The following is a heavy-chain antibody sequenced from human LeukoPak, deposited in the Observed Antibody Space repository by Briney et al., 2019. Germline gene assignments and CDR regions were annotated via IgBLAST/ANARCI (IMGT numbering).Heavy chain of an antibody. CDR2: ISGSGGST. CDR1: GFTFSSYA. J-gene: IGHJ4*02. Sequence: GGSLRLSCAASGFTFSSYAMRLVRQAPGKELEWISSISGSGGSTNSADSVKGRFTISRDNSKNTLYLQMNSLRAEDTAVYYCAKEANLAGYFDYWGQGTLVTVSS. D-gene: IGHD3-10*01. CDR3: AKEANLAGYFDY. V-gene: IGHV3-23*01.